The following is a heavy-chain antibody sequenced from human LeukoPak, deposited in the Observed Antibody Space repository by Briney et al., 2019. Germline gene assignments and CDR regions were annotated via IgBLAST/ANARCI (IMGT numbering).Heavy chain of an antibody. CDR3: ARGVTTVTAADAFDI. Sequence: SETLSLTCTVSGGSISSSSYYWGWIRQPPGKGLEWIGSIYYSGSTYYNPSLKSRVTISVDTSKNQFSLKLSSVTAADTAVYYCARGVTTVTAADAFDIWGQGTMVTVSS. CDR1: GGSISSSSYY. J-gene: IGHJ3*02. D-gene: IGHD4-17*01. V-gene: IGHV4-39*07. CDR2: IYYSGST.